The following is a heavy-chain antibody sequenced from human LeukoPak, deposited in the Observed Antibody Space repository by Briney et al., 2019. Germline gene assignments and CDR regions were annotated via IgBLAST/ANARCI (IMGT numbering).Heavy chain of an antibody. Sequence: GGSLRLSCAASGFTFSSYIVTWVRQAPGKGLEWVSSISSSGSTTYFADSVKGRFTISRDNSKNTLYLQMSSLRAEDTAIYYCAKDSTVSGSYYGMDIWGQGTTVTVSS. CDR3: AKDSTVSGSYYGMDI. CDR1: GFTFSSYI. V-gene: IGHV3-23*01. J-gene: IGHJ6*02. D-gene: IGHD3-22*01. CDR2: ISSSGSTT.